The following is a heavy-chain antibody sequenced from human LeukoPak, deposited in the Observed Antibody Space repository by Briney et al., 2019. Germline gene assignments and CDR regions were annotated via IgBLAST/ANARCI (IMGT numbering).Heavy chain of an antibody. V-gene: IGHV5-51*01. J-gene: IGHJ4*02. CDR1: GYSFTSYW. CDR3: ARWVGLDYYDSSGYYYFDY. D-gene: IGHD3-22*01. Sequence: GESLKISCKGSGYSFTSYWIGWVRQMPGKGLEWMGIIYPGDSDTRYSPSFQGQVTISADKSISTAYLQWSSLKASDTAMYYCARWVGLDYYDSSGYYYFDYWGQGTLVTVSS. CDR2: IYPGDSDT.